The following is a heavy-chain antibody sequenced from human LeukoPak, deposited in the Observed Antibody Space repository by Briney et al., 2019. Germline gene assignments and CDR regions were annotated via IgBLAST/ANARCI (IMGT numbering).Heavy chain of an antibody. CDR3: ASGPGVGYDFWSGTPSYYYCYMDV. D-gene: IGHD3-3*01. J-gene: IGHJ6*03. Sequence: PSETLSLTCTVSGGSISSYYWSWIRQPAGKGLEWIGRIYTSGSTNYNPSLKSRVTISVDKSKNQFSLKLSSVTAADTAVYYCASGPGVGYDFWSGTPSYYYCYMDVWGKGTTVTVSS. V-gene: IGHV4-4*07. CDR1: GGSISSYY. CDR2: IYTSGST.